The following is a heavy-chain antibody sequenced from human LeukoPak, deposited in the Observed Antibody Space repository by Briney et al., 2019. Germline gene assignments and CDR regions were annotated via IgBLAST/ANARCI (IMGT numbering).Heavy chain of an antibody. J-gene: IGHJ4*02. V-gene: IGHV1-24*01. D-gene: IGHD6-13*01. CDR3: ARGAEGEQQLVGRTYYFDY. Sequence: ASVKVSCKVSGYTLTELSMHWVRQAPGKGLEWMGGFDPEDGETIYAQKFQGRVTMTEDTSTDTAYMELSSLRSEDTAVYYCARGAEGEQQLVGRTYYFDYWGQGTLVTVSS. CDR1: GYTLTELS. CDR2: FDPEDGET.